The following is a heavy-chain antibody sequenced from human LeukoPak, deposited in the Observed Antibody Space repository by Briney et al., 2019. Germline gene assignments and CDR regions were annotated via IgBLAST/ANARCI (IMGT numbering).Heavy chain of an antibody. D-gene: IGHD3-22*01. J-gene: IGHJ4*02. Sequence: PGGSLRLSCAASGFTFSSYSMNWVRQAPGKGLEWVSYIGSSSSTIYYGDSVKGRFTISRDNAKNSLYLQMNSLRAEDTAVYYCARGGYYYDSSGYYEKWGQGTLVTVSS. V-gene: IGHV3-48*01. CDR2: IGSSSSTI. CDR1: GFTFSSYS. CDR3: ARGGYYYDSSGYYEK.